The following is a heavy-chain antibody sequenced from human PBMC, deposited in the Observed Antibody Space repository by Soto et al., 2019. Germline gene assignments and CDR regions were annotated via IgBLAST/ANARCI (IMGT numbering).Heavy chain of an antibody. J-gene: IGHJ4*02. CDR3: ARDRGYYDSSGYYYGFYFDY. CDR1: GFTFSSYG. D-gene: IGHD3-22*01. CDR2: IWYDGSNK. Sequence: LRLSCAASGFTFSSYGMHWVRQAPGKGLEWVAVIWYDGSNKYYADSVKGRFTISRDNSKNTLYLQMNSLRAEDTAVYYCARDRGYYDSSGYYYGFYFDYWGQGTLVTVSS. V-gene: IGHV3-33*01.